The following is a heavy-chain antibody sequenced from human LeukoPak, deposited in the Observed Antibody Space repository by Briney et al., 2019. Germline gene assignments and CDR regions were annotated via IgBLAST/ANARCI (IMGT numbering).Heavy chain of an antibody. V-gene: IGHV3-7*01. Sequence: PGGSLRLSCVASGFTFSGSWMTWVRQAPGKGLEWVANMNPDGSGKYYVDSVKGRFTVSRDNAKNSVYLQMNSLRAEDTAVYYCGRDTAWGAIDLWGQGTLVTVSS. CDR3: GRDTAWGAIDL. CDR2: MNPDGSGK. CDR1: GFTFSGSW. J-gene: IGHJ4*02. D-gene: IGHD7-27*01.